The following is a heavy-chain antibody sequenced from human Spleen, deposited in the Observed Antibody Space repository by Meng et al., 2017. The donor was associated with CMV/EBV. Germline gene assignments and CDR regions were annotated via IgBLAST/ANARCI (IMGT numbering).Heavy chain of an antibody. CDR1: GFTFSDYY. D-gene: IGHD3-22*01. V-gene: IGHV3-11*01. Sequence: GESLKISCTASGFTFSDYYMNWIRQAPGKGLEWISSISTSSITIYYADSVKGRFTISRDNAKNSLFLQMNSLRAEDTAVYYCARPYYYDSNGYYSIHVFDIWGQGTMVTVSS. CDR2: ISTSSITI. J-gene: IGHJ3*02. CDR3: ARPYYYDSNGYYSIHVFDI.